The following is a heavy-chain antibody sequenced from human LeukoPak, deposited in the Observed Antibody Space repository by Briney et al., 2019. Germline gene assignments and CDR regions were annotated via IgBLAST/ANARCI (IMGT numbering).Heavy chain of an antibody. Sequence: GGSLRLSCAVSGFTFSSYAMSWVRQAPGKGLEWVSGMRGTGGTTYYADSVKGRFTISRDNSKNTLYLQMNNLRVEDTAVYYCARRDYYDSSGYSPFFDYWGQGTLVTVSS. CDR1: GFTFSSYA. J-gene: IGHJ4*02. CDR3: ARRDYYDSSGYSPFFDY. V-gene: IGHV3-23*01. CDR2: MRGTGGTT. D-gene: IGHD3-22*01.